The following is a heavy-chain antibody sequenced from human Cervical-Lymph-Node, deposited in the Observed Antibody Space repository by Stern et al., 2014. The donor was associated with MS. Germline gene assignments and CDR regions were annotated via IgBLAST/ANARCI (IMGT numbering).Heavy chain of an antibody. D-gene: IGHD1-26*01. CDR1: GDTFTRHA. CDR3: ARAGGSTVGYYVDY. Sequence: VQLVESGAAVKKPGSSVKVSCQTSGDTFTRHAIHWVRQAPGQGLEWMGGIIPIFGTTNHAQKFRDRVTITADASTNTVYMELNSLRSEDTAVYFCARAGGSTVGYYVDYWGQGTLVTVSS. CDR2: IIPIFGTT. J-gene: IGHJ4*02. V-gene: IGHV1-69*01.